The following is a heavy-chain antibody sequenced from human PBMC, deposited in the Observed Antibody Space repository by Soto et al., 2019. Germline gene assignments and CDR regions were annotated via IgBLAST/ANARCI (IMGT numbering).Heavy chain of an antibody. CDR3: AKDIKYLEYSYMDV. CDR1: GFTFSSYA. Sequence: GSLRLSCAASGFTFSSYAMSWVRQAPGKGLEWVSAISGSGGSTYYADSVKGRFTISRDNSKNTLYLQMNSLRAEDTAVYYCAKDIKYLEYSYMDVWGKGTTVTVSS. V-gene: IGHV3-23*01. CDR2: ISGSGGST. D-gene: IGHD5-18*01. J-gene: IGHJ6*03.